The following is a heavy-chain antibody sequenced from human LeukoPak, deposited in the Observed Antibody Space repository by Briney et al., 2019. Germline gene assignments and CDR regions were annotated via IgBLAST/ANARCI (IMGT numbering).Heavy chain of an antibody. V-gene: IGHV3-30*02. CDR3: ARDRVSGYADAFDI. J-gene: IGHJ3*02. Sequence: GGSLRLSCAASGFSFNSYGMHWVRQAPGKGLEWVAFIRYDGSDKYYADSVKGRFTISRDNAKNSLYLQMNSLRAEDTAVYYCARDRVSGYADAFDIWGQGTMVTVSS. CDR1: GFSFNSYG. D-gene: IGHD5-12*01. CDR2: IRYDGSDK.